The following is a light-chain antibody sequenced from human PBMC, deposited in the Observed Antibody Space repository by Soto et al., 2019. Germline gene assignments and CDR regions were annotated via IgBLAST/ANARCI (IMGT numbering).Light chain of an antibody. CDR1: NMGSKS. CDR2: DDS. Sequence: SYELTQPPSVSVAPGQTARISCGGSNMGSKSVHWYQQKPGQAPVLVVYDDSDRPSGIPERFSGSNSGNTATLTISRVEAGDEDDYYCQAWDSCSDHPRVFGTGTKLTVL. J-gene: IGLJ1*01. CDR3: QAWDSCSDHPRV. V-gene: IGLV3-21*02.